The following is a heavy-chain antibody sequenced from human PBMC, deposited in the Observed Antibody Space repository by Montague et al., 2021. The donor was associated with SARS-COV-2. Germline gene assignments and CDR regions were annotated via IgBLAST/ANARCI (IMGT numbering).Heavy chain of an antibody. CDR1: GTSFSGYY. CDR3: ARLRDGVVPSPILGVGPYYSYYYIDV. Sequence: SETLSLTCAVHGTSFSGYYWNWIRQPPGKGLEWTGEINHGGSTKYSPSPKSRLTISADTSKNQFSLKLTSVAAADTAVYYCARLRDGVVPSPILGVGPYYSYYYIDVWGRGTTVTVS. J-gene: IGHJ6*03. D-gene: IGHD3-10*01. V-gene: IGHV4-34*01. CDR2: INHGGST.